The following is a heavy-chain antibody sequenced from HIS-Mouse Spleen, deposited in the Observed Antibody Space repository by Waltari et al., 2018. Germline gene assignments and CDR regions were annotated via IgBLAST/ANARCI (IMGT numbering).Heavy chain of an antibody. J-gene: IGHJ4*02. CDR3: ARGGLLAATYYFDY. CDR2: IYYSWST. CDR1: GGSISSYY. Sequence: QVQLQESGPGLVKPSETLSLTCTVSGGSISSYYWSWIRPPPGKGLEWIGYIYYSWSTNYNPSLKSRVTISVDTSKNQFSLKLSSVTAADTAVYYCARGGLLAATYYFDYWGQGTLVTVSS. D-gene: IGHD2-15*01. V-gene: IGHV4-59*08.